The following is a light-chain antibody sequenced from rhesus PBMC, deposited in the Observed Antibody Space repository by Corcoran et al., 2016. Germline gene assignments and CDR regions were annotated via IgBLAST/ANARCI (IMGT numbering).Light chain of an antibody. CDR3: QQSSNLFT. V-gene: IGKV3-24*04. CDR2: VAS. J-gene: IGKJ3*01. CDR1: QRVGSY. Sequence: ETVVTQSPATLALSPGERATLSCRASQRVGSYLAWYQQKPGQAPRLLIYVASSRATGIPDRLRGSGSGTDFTLTISSLEPEDVGVYYCQQSSNLFTFGPGTKLDIK.